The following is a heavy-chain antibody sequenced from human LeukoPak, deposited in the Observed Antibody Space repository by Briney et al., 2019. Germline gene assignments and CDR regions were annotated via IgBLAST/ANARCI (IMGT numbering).Heavy chain of an antibody. Sequence: PGGSLRLSCAASGFTFSNYAMSWVRQAPGKGLEWVSVVCGGATSTYYADSVKGRFTISRDNSQNTLYMQMNSLRAEDTAVYYCAKARGASCYSGLDVWGQGTTVTVS. CDR1: GFTFSNYA. D-gene: IGHD2-2*01. J-gene: IGHJ6*02. V-gene: IGHV3-23*01. CDR3: AKARGASCYSGLDV. CDR2: VCGGATST.